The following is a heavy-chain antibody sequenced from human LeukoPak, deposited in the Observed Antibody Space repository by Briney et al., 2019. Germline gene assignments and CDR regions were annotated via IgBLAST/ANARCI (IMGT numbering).Heavy chain of an antibody. CDR3: ARDSFRITIFGGKKRYFDY. Sequence: GGSLRLSCAASGFTFSSYGMHWVRQAPGKGLEWVANIKQDGSEKYYVDSVKGRFTISRDNAKNSLYLQMNSLRAEDTAVYYCARDSFRITIFGGKKRYFDYWGQGTLVTVSS. CDR2: IKQDGSEK. CDR1: GFTFSSYG. J-gene: IGHJ4*02. V-gene: IGHV3-7*01. D-gene: IGHD3-3*01.